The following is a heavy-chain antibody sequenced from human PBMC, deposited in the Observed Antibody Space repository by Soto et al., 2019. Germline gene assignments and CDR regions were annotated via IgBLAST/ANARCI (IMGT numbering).Heavy chain of an antibody. V-gene: IGHV1-69*01. CDR2: IIPIFGTA. D-gene: IGHD6-13*01. CDR1: GGTFSSYA. CDR3: ARARADGTAADLRWYYGMDV. Sequence: QVQLVQSGAEVKKPGSSVKVSCKASGGTFSSYAISWVRQAPGQGLEWMGGIIPIFGTANYAQKFQGRVTITADESTSTAYMELSSLRSEDTAVYYCARARADGTAADLRWYYGMDVWGQGTTVTVSS. J-gene: IGHJ6*02.